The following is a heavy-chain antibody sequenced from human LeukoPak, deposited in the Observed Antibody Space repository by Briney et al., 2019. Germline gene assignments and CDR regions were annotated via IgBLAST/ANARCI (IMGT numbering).Heavy chain of an antibody. Sequence: PSETLSLTCTVSGGSISSYYWSCILQPPGKGLEWLGYIYYSGSTNYNPSLKSRVTISVDTSKNQFSLKLSSVTAADTAVYYCARLGRSSFFWREGNWFDPWGQGTLVTVSS. CDR2: IYYSGST. V-gene: IGHV4-59*08. D-gene: IGHD6-6*01. J-gene: IGHJ5*02. CDR3: ARLGRSSFFWREGNWFDP. CDR1: GGSISSYY.